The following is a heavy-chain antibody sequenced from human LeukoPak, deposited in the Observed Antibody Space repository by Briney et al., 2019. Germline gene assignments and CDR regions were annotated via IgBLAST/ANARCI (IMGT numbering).Heavy chain of an antibody. CDR1: GGSISSYY. V-gene: IGHV4-59*01. CDR3: ARLPSRPYYFDY. CDR2: IYYSGST. J-gene: IGHJ4*02. Sequence: SETLSLTCTVSGGSISSYYWSWIPEPPGKGLEWIGYIYYSGSTNYNPSLKSRVTISVDTSKTQFSLKLSSVTAADTAVYYCARLPSRPYYFDYWGQGTLVTVSS.